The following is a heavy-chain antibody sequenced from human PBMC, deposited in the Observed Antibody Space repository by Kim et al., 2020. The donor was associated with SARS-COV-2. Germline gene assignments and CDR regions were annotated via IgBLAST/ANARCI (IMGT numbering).Heavy chain of an antibody. CDR2: LNTGSGST. D-gene: IGHD3-22*01. CDR3: VRDAIEFSGNWYDWLVP. J-gene: IGHJ5*02. V-gene: IGHV1-3*04. Sequence: ASVKVSCKTSGYTFTNYAIHWVRQAPGQSLEWLGWLNTGSGSTKYSEKFQDRISFSRDTAATTAYMDLSGLRSEDTAIYYCVRDAIEFSGNWYDWLVPWGQGTLITVSS. CDR1: GYTFTNYA.